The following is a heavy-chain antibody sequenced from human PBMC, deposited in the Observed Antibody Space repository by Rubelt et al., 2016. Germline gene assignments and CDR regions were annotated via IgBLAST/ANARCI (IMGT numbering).Heavy chain of an antibody. J-gene: IGHJ4*02. V-gene: IGHV3-33*01. CDR3: ARGGWLQWL. D-gene: IGHD5-24*01. Sequence: GKGLEWVAVIWYDGSNKYYADSVKGRFTISRDNSKNTLYLQMNSLRAEDTAVYYCARGGWLQWLWGQGTLVTVSS. CDR2: IWYDGSNK.